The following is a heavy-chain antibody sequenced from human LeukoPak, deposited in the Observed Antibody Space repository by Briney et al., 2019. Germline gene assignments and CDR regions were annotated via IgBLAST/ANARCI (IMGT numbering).Heavy chain of an antibody. CDR1: GFIFSSYA. CDR2: ISNNGGTT. D-gene: IGHD3-10*01. CDR3: VRSSGSMDV. J-gene: IGHJ6*02. V-gene: IGHV3-64D*06. Sequence: GGSLRLSCSASGFIFSSYAMYWVRQAPGKGLEYVSAISNNGGTTYYADSVKGRFTISRDNFKNTLYLQMSSLRPEDTAVYYCVRSSGSMDVWGQGTTVTVSS.